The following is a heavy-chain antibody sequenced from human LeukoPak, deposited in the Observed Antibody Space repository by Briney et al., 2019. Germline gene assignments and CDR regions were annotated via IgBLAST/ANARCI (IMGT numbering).Heavy chain of an antibody. CDR1: GFTVSSNY. V-gene: IGHV3-66*01. CDR3: ARGGIAAAGTEYFDY. J-gene: IGHJ4*02. D-gene: IGHD6-13*01. Sequence: RGSLRLSCAASGFTVSSNYMSWVRQAPGKGLEWVSVIYSGGSTYYADSVKGRFTISRDNSKNTLYLQMNSLRAEDTAVYYCARGGIAAAGTEYFDYWGQGTLVTVSS. CDR2: IYSGGST.